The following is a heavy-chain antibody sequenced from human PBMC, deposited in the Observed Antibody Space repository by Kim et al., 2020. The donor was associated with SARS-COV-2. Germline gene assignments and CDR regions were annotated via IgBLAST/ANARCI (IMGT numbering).Heavy chain of an antibody. J-gene: IGHJ6*02. V-gene: IGHV3-30*04. CDR1: GFTFSSYA. Sequence: GGSLRLSCAASGFTFSSYAMHWVRQAPGKGLEWVAVISYDGSNKYYVDSVKGRFTISRDNAKNTLYLQMNSLRGEDTAVYYCARDRRTSSSWYQRYYHYGMDVWGQGTTVTVSS. D-gene: IGHD6-13*01. CDR2: ISYDGSNK. CDR3: ARDRRTSSSWYQRYYHYGMDV.